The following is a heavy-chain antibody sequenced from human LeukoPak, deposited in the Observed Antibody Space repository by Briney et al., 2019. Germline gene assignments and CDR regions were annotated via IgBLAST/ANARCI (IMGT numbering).Heavy chain of an antibody. CDR1: GFTFSNYA. Sequence: GRSLRLSCAASGFTFSNYAMYWVRQAPGKGLEWVALISYAGSNKYYADSVKGRFTISRDNSKNTLYLQMNSLRAEDTAVYYCAKGSEFDPWGQGTLVTVSS. V-gene: IGHV3-30-3*01. J-gene: IGHJ5*02. CDR2: ISYAGSNK. CDR3: AKGSEFDP. D-gene: IGHD3-10*01.